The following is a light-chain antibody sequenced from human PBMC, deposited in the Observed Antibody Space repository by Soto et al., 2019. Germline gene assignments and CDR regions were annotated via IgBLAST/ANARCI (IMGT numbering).Light chain of an antibody. CDR2: EVT. J-gene: IGLJ3*02. Sequence: QSALTQPPSASGSPGQSVTISCTGTSSDVGAYKYVSWYQQYPGKAPKLMIYEVTKRPSGVPDRFSGAQSGNTSSLTVSGLQAQDEADYYCTSYVGNDIWVFGGGTTLTLL. CDR1: SSDVGAYKY. CDR3: TSYVGNDIWV. V-gene: IGLV2-8*01.